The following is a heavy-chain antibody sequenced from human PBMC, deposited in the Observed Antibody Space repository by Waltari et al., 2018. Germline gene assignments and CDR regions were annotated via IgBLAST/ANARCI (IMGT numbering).Heavy chain of an antibody. Sequence: EVQLLESGGGLVHPGGSLRLSCEALGFTFSNYDMIWVRQAPGKGLEWVSTILGSGDTTYYADSLKGRFTISRDNSKNTLYLQINSLRAEDTAVYYCAKDGNARFLEWLLHFDFWGQGSLVTVSS. CDR1: GFTFSNYD. CDR2: ILGSGDTT. J-gene: IGHJ4*02. CDR3: AKDGNARFLEWLLHFDF. D-gene: IGHD3-3*01. V-gene: IGHV3-23*01.